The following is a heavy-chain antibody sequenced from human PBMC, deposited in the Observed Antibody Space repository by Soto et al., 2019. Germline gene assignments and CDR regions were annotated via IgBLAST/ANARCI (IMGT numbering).Heavy chain of an antibody. Sequence: EVQLVESGGGLVQPGESLRLSCAASGFTFTTYWIHCVRQVPGKGRMWVSRINSDGSWTTYADSVKGRFTMSRDNDKNTLYLQMNRLRAEDTAVYYCARDQDGPGGTADHWGQGALVIVSS. CDR1: GFTFTTYW. CDR2: INSDGSWT. J-gene: IGHJ4*02. CDR3: ARDQDGPGGTADH. D-gene: IGHD1-26*01. V-gene: IGHV3-74*01.